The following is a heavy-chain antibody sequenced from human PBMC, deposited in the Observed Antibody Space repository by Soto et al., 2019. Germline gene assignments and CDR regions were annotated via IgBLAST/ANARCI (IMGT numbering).Heavy chain of an antibody. J-gene: IGHJ5*02. V-gene: IGHV4-39*07. CDR2: IYYSGST. CDR3: AGIDQGRVARSGYKRFCR. Sequence: PRKSLEWIGSIYYSGSTYSNPSLKSRVIISLDRSKNQFSLGLSLVTAADTAVYYCAGIDQGRVARSGYKRFCRCGQRPLVRVS. D-gene: IGHD5-12*01.